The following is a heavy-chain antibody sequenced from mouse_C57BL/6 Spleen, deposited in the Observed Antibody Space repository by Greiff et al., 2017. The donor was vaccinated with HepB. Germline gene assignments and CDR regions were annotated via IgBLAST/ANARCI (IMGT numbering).Heavy chain of an antibody. CDR2: ISSGSSTI. V-gene: IGHV5-17*01. J-gene: IGHJ2*01. CDR1: GFTFSDYG. Sequence: EVMLVESGGGLVKPGGSLKLSCAASGFTFSDYGMHWVRQAPEKGLEWVAYISSGSSTIYYADTVKGRFTISRDNAKNTLFLQMTSLRSEDTAMYYGARQYYGSSYEDYCDYWGQGTTLTVSS. CDR3: ARQYYGSSYEDYCDY. D-gene: IGHD1-1*01.